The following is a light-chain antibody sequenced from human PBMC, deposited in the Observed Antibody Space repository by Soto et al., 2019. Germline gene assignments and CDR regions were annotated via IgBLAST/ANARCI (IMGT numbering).Light chain of an antibody. Sequence: EIGMTQSPGSLSASLGERATISCRASQTVGSSYLTWYQQKPGQAPRLLIDDVSSRAPGIPARFSGSRSATDFSLTISRLEPEDCAVYYCQQYVSSPFSFGPGTKVDIK. V-gene: IGKV3-20*01. CDR2: DVS. CDR1: QTVGSSY. J-gene: IGKJ3*01. CDR3: QQYVSSPFS.